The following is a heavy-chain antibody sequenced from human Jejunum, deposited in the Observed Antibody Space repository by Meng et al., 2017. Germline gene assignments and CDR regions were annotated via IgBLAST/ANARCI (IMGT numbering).Heavy chain of an antibody. Sequence: SETLSLTCTVSGDSVSDYFCTWIRQSPGKGLEWIGNMFYSGSTNYNPSLKSRVTISVDTTKNQFSLKLNSVTAADTAVYYCARASERGYSFDYWGQGIPVTVSS. D-gene: IGHD5-24*01. CDR3: ARASERGYSFDY. J-gene: IGHJ4*02. CDR2: MFYSGST. CDR1: GDSVSDYF. V-gene: IGHV4-59*02.